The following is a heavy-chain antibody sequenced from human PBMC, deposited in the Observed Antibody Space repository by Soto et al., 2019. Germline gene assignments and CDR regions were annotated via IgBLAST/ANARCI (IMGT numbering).Heavy chain of an antibody. V-gene: IGHV3-30-3*01. Sequence: QVLLVESGGGVVQPGRALRLSCAASGFIFTNYAMHLVRQAPGKGLEWVAVTSYDETNKYYAGSVKGRFTISRDNSKNTGYLQMNSRRNDDTAIYYSESGAYGMYVWGKGTKVTVSS. D-gene: IGHD3-10*01. CDR1: GFIFTNYA. CDR3: ESGAYGMYV. CDR2: TSYDETNK. J-gene: IGHJ6*04.